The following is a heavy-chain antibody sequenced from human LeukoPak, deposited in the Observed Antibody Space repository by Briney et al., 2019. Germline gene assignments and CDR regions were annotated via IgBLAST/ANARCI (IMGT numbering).Heavy chain of an antibody. J-gene: IGHJ4*02. Sequence: PSETLSLTCTVSGGSISSYYWSWIRQPAGKGLEWIGRIYTSGSTNYNPSLKSRVTMSVDTSKNQFSLKLSSVTAADTAVYYCARGYYDSSGYYLFDYWGQGTLVTVSS. V-gene: IGHV4-4*07. CDR1: GGSISSYY. D-gene: IGHD3-22*01. CDR3: ARGYYDSSGYYLFDY. CDR2: IYTSGST.